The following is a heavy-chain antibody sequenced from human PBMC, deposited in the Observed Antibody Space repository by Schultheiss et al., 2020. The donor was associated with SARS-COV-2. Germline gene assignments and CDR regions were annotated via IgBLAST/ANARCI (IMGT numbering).Heavy chain of an antibody. D-gene: IGHD1-1*01. Sequence: GGSLRLSCAASGFTFSNAWMTWVRQAPGMGLEWVANIKQDGSETYYVDSVKGPFTISRDNTKNSVFLQMSNLRAEDTALYYCVRFGTRGGMDVWGRGTTVTVSS. V-gene: IGHV3-7*01. CDR2: IKQDGSET. CDR1: GFTFSNAW. J-gene: IGHJ6*02. CDR3: VRFGTRGGMDV.